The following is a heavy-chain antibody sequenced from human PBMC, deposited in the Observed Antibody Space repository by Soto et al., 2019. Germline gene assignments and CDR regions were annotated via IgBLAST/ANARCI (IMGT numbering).Heavy chain of an antibody. CDR2: IKQDGSEK. J-gene: IGHJ5*02. CDR1: GFTFSSYW. D-gene: IGHD1-26*01. Sequence: GGSLRLSCAASGFTFSSYWMRWVRHAPGKGLEWVANIKQDGSEKYYVDSVKGRFTISRDNAKNSLYLQMNSLRAEDTAVYYCARVRMGATSWFDPWGQGTLVTVSS. V-gene: IGHV3-7*01. CDR3: ARVRMGATSWFDP.